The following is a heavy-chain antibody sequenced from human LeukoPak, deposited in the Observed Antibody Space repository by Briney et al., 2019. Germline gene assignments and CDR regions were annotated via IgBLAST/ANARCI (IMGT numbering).Heavy chain of an antibody. D-gene: IGHD4-17*01. CDR2: IYTNGST. J-gene: IGHJ4*02. CDR1: GGSISGYY. V-gene: IGHV4-4*07. CDR3: ARDYGDYSSGY. Sequence: PSETLSLTCTVSGGSISGYYWSWIRQPAGKGLEWIGRIYTNGSTNYNPSLKSRVTMSLDTSKNQFSLKLNSVTAADTAVYYCARDYGDYSSGYWGRGTLVSVSS.